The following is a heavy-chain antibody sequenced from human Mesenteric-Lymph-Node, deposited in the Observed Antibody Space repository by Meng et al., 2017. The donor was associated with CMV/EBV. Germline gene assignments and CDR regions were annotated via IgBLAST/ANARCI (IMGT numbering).Heavy chain of an antibody. J-gene: IGHJ6*02. V-gene: IGHV3-7*01. D-gene: IGHD2-21*01. CDR1: EFTFSNYW. Sequence: LSLTCAASEFTFSNYWMSWVRQAPGKGLESVANINQDGSEKYYVDSVKGRFTISKDNAKNSLYLQMNSLRAEDTAVYYCARDARDSFGMDVWGQGTTVTVSS. CDR3: ARDARDSFGMDV. CDR2: INQDGSEK.